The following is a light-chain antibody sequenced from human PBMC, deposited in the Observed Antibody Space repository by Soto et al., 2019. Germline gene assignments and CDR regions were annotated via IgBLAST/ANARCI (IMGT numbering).Light chain of an antibody. V-gene: IGKV3-15*01. CDR2: GAF. Sequence: EIVMTQSPVTLSVSPGERATLSCRASHSININLPSYQQKPGQAPSLLIYGAFTRATGIPARFSGTGSGTEFTLTISSLQSEDLALYYCQQYNDWPLTFGQGTKVDIK. CDR1: HSININ. J-gene: IGKJ1*01. CDR3: QQYNDWPLT.